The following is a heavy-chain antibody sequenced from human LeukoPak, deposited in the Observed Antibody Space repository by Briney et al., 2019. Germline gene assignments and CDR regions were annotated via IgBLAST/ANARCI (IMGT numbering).Heavy chain of an antibody. CDR1: GYTFTSYG. V-gene: IGHV1-18*01. Sequence: GASVKVSCKASGYTFTSYGISWVRQAPGEGLEWMGWISAKSGDTKYAQNFLDRVTMTTDTSTNTAYMELRSLRSDDTAVYYCGRDFYDRSGYYPYWGQRTLVTVPS. D-gene: IGHD3-22*01. CDR2: ISAKSGDT. CDR3: GRDFYDRSGYYPY. J-gene: IGHJ4*02.